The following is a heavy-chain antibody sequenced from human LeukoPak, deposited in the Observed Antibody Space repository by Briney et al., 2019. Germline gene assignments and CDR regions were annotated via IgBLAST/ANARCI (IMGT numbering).Heavy chain of an antibody. Sequence: SETLSLTCAVYGGSFSGYYWSWIRQPPGKGLEWIGEINHSGSTNYNPSLKSRVTISVDTSKNQFSLKLSSVTAADTAVYYCARAAYYYDSSGYFDYWGQGTLVTVSS. J-gene: IGHJ4*02. D-gene: IGHD3-22*01. CDR3: ARAAYYYDSSGYFDY. V-gene: IGHV4-34*01. CDR2: INHSGST. CDR1: GGSFSGYY.